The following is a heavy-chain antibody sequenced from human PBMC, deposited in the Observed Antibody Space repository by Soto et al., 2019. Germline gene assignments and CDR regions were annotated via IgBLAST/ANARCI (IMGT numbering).Heavy chain of an antibody. D-gene: IGHD6-19*01. CDR2: ISGSGGST. Sequence: GGSLRLSCAASGFTFSSYAMSWVRQAPGKGLEWVSAISGSGGSTYYADSVKGRFTISRDNSKNTLYLQMNSLRAEDTAVYYCAKDHGSSGWYSYFDYWDQGTLVTVS. CDR3: AKDHGSSGWYSYFDY. CDR1: GFTFSSYA. V-gene: IGHV3-23*01. J-gene: IGHJ4*02.